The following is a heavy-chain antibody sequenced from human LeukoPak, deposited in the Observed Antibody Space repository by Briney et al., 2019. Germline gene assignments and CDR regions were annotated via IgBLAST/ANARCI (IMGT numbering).Heavy chain of an antibody. Sequence: PSETLSLTCAVYGGSFSGYYWSWIRQPPGKGLEWIGEINHSGSTNYNPSLKSRVTISVDTSKNQFSLKLSSVTAADTAVYYCARAPGRGRAFFDYWGQGTLVTLSS. J-gene: IGHJ4*02. CDR1: GGSFSGYY. V-gene: IGHV4-34*01. CDR2: INHSGST. CDR3: ARAPGRGRAFFDY. D-gene: IGHD1-26*01.